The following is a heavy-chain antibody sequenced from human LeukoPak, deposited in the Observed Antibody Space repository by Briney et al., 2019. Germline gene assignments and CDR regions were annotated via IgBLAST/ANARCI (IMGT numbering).Heavy chain of an antibody. CDR2: ISGSGGST. CDR1: GLTFSSYA. Sequence: GGSLRLSCAASGLTFSSYAMSWVRQAPGKGLEWVSAISGSGGSTYYADSLKGRFTISRDNSKHTLYLQMNSLRAEDTAVYYCAKWRGTSWPKGDWFDPWGQGTLVTVSS. V-gene: IGHV3-23*01. J-gene: IGHJ5*02. CDR3: AKWRGTSWPKGDWFDP. D-gene: IGHD6-13*01.